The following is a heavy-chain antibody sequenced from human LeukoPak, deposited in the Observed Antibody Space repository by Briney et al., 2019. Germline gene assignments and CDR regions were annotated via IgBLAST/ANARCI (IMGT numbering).Heavy chain of an antibody. CDR1: GFSLSTSGVG. D-gene: IGHD6-13*01. CDR2: IYWNDDK. J-gene: IGHJ4*02. V-gene: IGHV2-5*01. CDR3: AHSLRAYSSSWYGPYYFDY. Sequence: SGPTLVKPTQTLTLTCTFSGFSLSTSGVGVGWIRQPPGKALEWLALIYWNDDKRYSPSLKSRLTITKDTSKNQVVLTMTNMDPVDIATYYCAHSLRAYSSSWYGPYYFDYWGQGTLVTVSS.